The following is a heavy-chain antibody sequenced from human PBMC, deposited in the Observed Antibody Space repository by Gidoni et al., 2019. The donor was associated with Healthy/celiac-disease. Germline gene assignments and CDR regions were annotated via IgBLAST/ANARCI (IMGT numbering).Heavy chain of an antibody. J-gene: IGHJ4*02. Sequence: QVQLQESGPGLVKPSQTLSLICTVSGGSISSGGYYWSWIRQPAGKGLDWIGRIYTSASTNYNPSLKSRVTISVDTSKNQFSLKLSSVTAADTAVYYCAREARTYYYDSSGYLFDYWGQGTLVTVSS. D-gene: IGHD3-22*01. CDR1: GGSISSGGYY. CDR2: IYTSAST. CDR3: AREARTYYYDSSGYLFDY. V-gene: IGHV4-61*02.